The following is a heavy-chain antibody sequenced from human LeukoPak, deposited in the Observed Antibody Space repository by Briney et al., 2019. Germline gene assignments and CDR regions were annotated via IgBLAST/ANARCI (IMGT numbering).Heavy chain of an antibody. J-gene: IGHJ4*02. CDR3: AKNKDTTMVTPVGFDY. CDR2: ISGSGGST. CDR1: GFTFSSCG. V-gene: IGHV3-23*01. Sequence: GGSLRLSCAASGFTFSSCGMSWVRQAPGKGLEWVSAISGSGGSTYYADSVKGRLTMSRDNSKNTLYLQINSLRAEDTAVYYCAKNKDTTMVTPVGFDYWGQGTLVTVSS. D-gene: IGHD5-18*01.